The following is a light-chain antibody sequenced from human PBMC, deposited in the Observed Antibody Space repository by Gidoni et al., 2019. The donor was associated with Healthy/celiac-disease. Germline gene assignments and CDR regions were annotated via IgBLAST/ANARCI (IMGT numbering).Light chain of an antibody. V-gene: IGKV2-28*01. CDR1: QSLLHSNGYNY. J-gene: IGKJ4*01. CDR3: MQALQTPLT. CDR2: LGS. Sequence: SQSLLHSNGYNYLDWYLQKPGQSPQLLIYLGSNRASGVPDRFSGSGSGTDFTLKISRVEAEDVGVYYCMQALQTPLTFGGGTKVEIK.